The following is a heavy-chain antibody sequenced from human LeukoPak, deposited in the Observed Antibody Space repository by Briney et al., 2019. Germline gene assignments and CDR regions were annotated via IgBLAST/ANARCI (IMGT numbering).Heavy chain of an antibody. D-gene: IGHD2-2*01. CDR2: IWYDGSNK. CDR1: GFTFSSYG. Sequence: GGSLRLSCAASGFTFSSYGMHWVRQAPGKGLEWVAVIWYDGSNKYYADSVKGRFTISRDNSKNTLYLQMNSLRAEDTAVYYCARDRSDIVVVPAAHPGAYFDYWGQGTLVTVSS. J-gene: IGHJ4*02. CDR3: ARDRSDIVVVPAAHPGAYFDY. V-gene: IGHV3-33*01.